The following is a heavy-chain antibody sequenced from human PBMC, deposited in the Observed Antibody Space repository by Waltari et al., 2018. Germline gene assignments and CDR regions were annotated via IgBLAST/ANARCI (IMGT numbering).Heavy chain of an antibody. Sequence: QVQLVQSGAEVKKPGAAVTVPCKDSGYTSPDNQLHWVRQAPGQGLEWMGRINPNSGGTNNAQNFQGRVTMTRETSISTAYMELISLRSDDTAVYYCARPPAEDGAFDIWGQGTIVTVSS. V-gene: IGHV1-2*02. J-gene: IGHJ3*02. CDR2: INPNSGGT. CDR3: ARPPAEDGAFDI. CDR1: GYTSPDNQ.